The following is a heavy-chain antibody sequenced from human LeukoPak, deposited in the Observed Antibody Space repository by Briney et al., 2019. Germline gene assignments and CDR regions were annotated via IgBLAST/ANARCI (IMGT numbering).Heavy chain of an antibody. D-gene: IGHD3-3*01. V-gene: IGHV1-8*03. CDR2: MNPNSGNT. CDR3: ARGRSRLLRFLEWSTPIGDY. Sequence: ASVKVSCKASGYTFTSYDINWVRQATGQGLEWMGWMNPNSGNTGYAQKFQGRVTITRNTSISTAYMELSSLRSEDTAVYYCARGRSRLLRFLEWSTPIGDYWGQGALLTVSS. CDR1: GYTFTSYD. J-gene: IGHJ4*02.